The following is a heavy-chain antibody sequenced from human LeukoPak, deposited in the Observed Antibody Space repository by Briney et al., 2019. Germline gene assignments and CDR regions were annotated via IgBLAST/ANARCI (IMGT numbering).Heavy chain of an antibody. D-gene: IGHD4/OR15-4a*01. CDR2: IYYSGST. J-gene: IGHJ5*02. V-gene: IGHV4-39*01. CDR3: ARPDYANYYFDP. CDR1: GGSVSSSSYY. Sequence: SETLSIACTVSGGSVSSSSYYWGWIRQPPGKGLEWIGSIYYSGSTYYNPSLKSRVTISVDTSKSQFSLRLSSVTAADTAVYYCARPDYANYYFDPWGQGTLVTVSS.